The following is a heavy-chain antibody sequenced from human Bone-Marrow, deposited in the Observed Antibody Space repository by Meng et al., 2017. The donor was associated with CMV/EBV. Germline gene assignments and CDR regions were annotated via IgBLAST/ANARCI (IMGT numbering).Heavy chain of an antibody. J-gene: IGHJ6*02. Sequence: SAKVSCKASGYNFTSYGIRWVRQAPGQGLEWMGWISAYNGNTNYAQKLQGRVTMTTDTSTSTAYMELRSLRSDDTAVYYCARVGIQLWLLSPTRGMDVWGQGTTVTVSS. CDR1: GYNFTSYG. V-gene: IGHV1-18*01. D-gene: IGHD5-18*01. CDR2: ISAYNGNT. CDR3: ARVGIQLWLLSPTRGMDV.